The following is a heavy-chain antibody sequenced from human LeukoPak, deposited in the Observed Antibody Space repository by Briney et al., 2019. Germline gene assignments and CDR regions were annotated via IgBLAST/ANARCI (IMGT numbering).Heavy chain of an antibody. CDR3: AKDPNGDYIGAFDI. Sequence: GGSGRLCCTTPKFKFHNYGLTWVRQAPGKELEWVSSISGSGGSTQYAASVQGRFTISRNNSKNTLYLQMNSLRAEDTAVYYCAKDPNGDYIGAFDIWGQGTMVTVSS. CDR2: ISGSGGST. D-gene: IGHD4-17*01. CDR1: KFKFHNYG. J-gene: IGHJ3*02. V-gene: IGHV3-23*01.